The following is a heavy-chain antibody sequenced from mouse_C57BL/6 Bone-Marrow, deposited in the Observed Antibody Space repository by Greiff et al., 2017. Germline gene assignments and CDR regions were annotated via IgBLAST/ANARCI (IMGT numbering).Heavy chain of an antibody. CDR3: AKTAQVPFDY. Sequence: VKLMESGAELVKPGASVKMSCKASGYTFTSYWITWVKQRPGQGLEWIGDIYPGSGSTNYNEKFKSKATLTVDTSSSTAYMQLSSLTSEDSAVYYCAKTAQVPFDYWGQGTTLTVSS. CDR2: IYPGSGST. V-gene: IGHV1-55*01. CDR1: GYTFTSYW. D-gene: IGHD3-2*02. J-gene: IGHJ2*01.